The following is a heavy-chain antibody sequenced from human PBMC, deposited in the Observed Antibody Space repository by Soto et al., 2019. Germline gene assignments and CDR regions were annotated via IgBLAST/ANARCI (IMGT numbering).Heavy chain of an antibody. CDR3: ARGLLLPPGYGSGTQVGY. V-gene: IGHV4-34*01. D-gene: IGHD3-10*01. J-gene: IGHJ4*02. Sequence: QVQLQQWGAGLLKPSETLSLTCAVYGGSFSGYYWSWIRQPPGKGLEWIGEINHSGSTNYNPSLKSRVTISVDTSKNQFSLKLSSVTAADTAVYYCARGLLLPPGYGSGTQVGYWGQGTLVTVSS. CDR2: INHSGST. CDR1: GGSFSGYY.